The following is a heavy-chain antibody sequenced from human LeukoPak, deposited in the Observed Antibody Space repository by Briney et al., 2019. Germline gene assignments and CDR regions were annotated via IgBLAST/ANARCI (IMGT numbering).Heavy chain of an antibody. CDR3: AREGGDYGGNSQFWYFDP. CDR1: GGSISSSSYY. J-gene: IGHJ2*01. V-gene: IGHV4-39*07. Sequence: SETLSLTCTVSGGSISSSSYYWGWIRQPPGKGLKWIGSIYYSGSTYYNPSLKSRVTISVDTSKNQFSLKLSSVTAADTAVYYCAREGGDYGGNSQFWYFDPWGRGTLVTVSS. D-gene: IGHD4-23*01. CDR2: IYYSGST.